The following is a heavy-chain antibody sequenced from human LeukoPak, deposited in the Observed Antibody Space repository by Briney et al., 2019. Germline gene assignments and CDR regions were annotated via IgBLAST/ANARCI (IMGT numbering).Heavy chain of an antibody. Sequence: ASVKISCKVSGYTFTDYYMHWVQQAPGKGLEWMGLVDPEDGETIYAEKFKGRVTITPDTSTDTAYMELSSLRSEDTAVYYCATVYDFGFDPWGQGTLVTVSS. J-gene: IGHJ5*02. CDR3: ATVYDFGFDP. CDR1: GYTFTDYY. V-gene: IGHV1-69-2*01. D-gene: IGHD3-3*01. CDR2: VDPEDGET.